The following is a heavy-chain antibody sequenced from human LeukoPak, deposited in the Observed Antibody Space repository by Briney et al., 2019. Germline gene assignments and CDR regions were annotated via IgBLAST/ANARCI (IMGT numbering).Heavy chain of an antibody. CDR3: AASFAGATGKYPFDY. D-gene: IGHD1-26*01. CDR1: GGSLSSYY. V-gene: IGHV4-59*01. CDR2: IYYSGST. Sequence: SETLSLTCTVSGGSLSSYYWSWIRQPPGKGLEWIGYIYYSGSTNYNPSLKSRVTISVDTSKNQFSLKLSSVTAADTAVYYCAASFAGATGKYPFDYWGQGTLVTVSS. J-gene: IGHJ4*02.